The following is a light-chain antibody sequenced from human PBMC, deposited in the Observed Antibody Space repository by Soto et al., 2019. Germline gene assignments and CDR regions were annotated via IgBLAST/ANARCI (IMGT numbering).Light chain of an antibody. CDR2: AAS. V-gene: IGKV1-39*01. CDR3: QHYNSYSEA. CDR1: QSISTF. Sequence: DIQMTQSPSSLSASVGDRVTITCRASQSISTFLNWYQQRPGQAPELLIYAASHLQTGVPSRFSGSGSGTDFALTISSLQPEDFATYYCQHYNSYSEAFGQGTKVDIK. J-gene: IGKJ1*01.